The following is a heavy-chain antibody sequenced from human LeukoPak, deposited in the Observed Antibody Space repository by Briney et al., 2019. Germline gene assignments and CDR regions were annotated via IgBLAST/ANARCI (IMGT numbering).Heavy chain of an antibody. CDR1: GFTLSDYY. D-gene: IGHD4-11*01. V-gene: IGHV3-11*04. J-gene: IGHJ4*02. CDR2: ISNSGSTI. Sequence: GGSLRLSCAASGFTLSDYYMSWIRQAPGKGLEWVSYISNSGSTIYYADSLKSRFTVSRDNAKSSLYLQMNSLRDEDTAVYYCARSWASNYGDYWGQGTLVTVSS. CDR3: ARSWASNYGDY.